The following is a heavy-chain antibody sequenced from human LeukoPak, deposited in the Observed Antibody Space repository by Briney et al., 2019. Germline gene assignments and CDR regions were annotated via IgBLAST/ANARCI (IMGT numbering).Heavy chain of an antibody. Sequence: GGSLRLSCAASGFTFSGFAMTWVRQAPGKGLEWVSSIGSDYKTHYSESVKGRFAISRDNSKSTLFLQMNSLRAEDTALYYCAKGLLYYVARVVWGQGTAVTVSS. CDR2: IGSDYKT. CDR1: GFTFSGFA. V-gene: IGHV3-23*01. D-gene: IGHD3-10*02. CDR3: AKGLLYYVARVV. J-gene: IGHJ6*02.